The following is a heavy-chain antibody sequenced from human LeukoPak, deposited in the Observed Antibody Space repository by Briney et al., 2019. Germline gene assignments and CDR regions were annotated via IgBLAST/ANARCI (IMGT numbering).Heavy chain of an antibody. CDR2: IYYSGST. V-gene: IGHV4-39*07. J-gene: IGHJ5*02. CDR1: GGSISRSSYH. Sequence: PSETLSLTCTVSGGSISRSSYHWGWIRQPPGKGLEWIGSIYYSGSTYYNPSLKSRVTISVDTSKNQFSLKLSSVTAADTAVYYCARDFGATSSWPSWFDPWGQGTLVTVFS. D-gene: IGHD6-13*01. CDR3: ARDFGATSSWPSWFDP.